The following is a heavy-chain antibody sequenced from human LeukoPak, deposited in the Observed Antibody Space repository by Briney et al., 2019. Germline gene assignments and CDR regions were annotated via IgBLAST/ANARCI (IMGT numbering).Heavy chain of an antibody. J-gene: IGHJ4*02. CDR2: IRYVGSNK. Sequence: GGSVRLSCAASGFTFSSYGMHWVRQAPGKGLEWVAFIRYVGSNKYYADSVKGRFTISRDNSKNTLYLQMNSLRAEDTAVYYCAKDRGPFIVVVPPATLFDYWGQGTLVTVSS. D-gene: IGHD2-2*01. V-gene: IGHV3-30*02. CDR3: AKDRGPFIVVVPPATLFDY. CDR1: GFTFSSYG.